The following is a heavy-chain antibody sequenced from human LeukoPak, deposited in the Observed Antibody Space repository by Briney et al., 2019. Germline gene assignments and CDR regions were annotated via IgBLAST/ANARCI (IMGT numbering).Heavy chain of an antibody. V-gene: IGHV3-30*02. J-gene: IGHJ3*02. CDR2: IRYDGSSK. D-gene: IGHD3-10*01. CDR1: GFTFSNYG. CDR3: AKGGELDAFDI. Sequence: GGSLRLSCAASGFTFSNYGMHWVRQAPGKGLAWVAFIRYDGSSKFYADSVKGRFTISRDNSNNTVYLQMNNLRTEDTAVYYCAKGGELDAFDIWGQGTMVTVSS.